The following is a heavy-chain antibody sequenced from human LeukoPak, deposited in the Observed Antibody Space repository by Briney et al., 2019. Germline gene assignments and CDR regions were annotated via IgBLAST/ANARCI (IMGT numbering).Heavy chain of an antibody. CDR1: GGSISSGGYY. CDR2: IYYSGIT. CDR3: ARDPVVPAAMGGYYYYYGMDV. V-gene: IGHV4-31*03. Sequence: PSQTLSLTCTVSGGSISSGGYYWSWIRQHPGKGLEWIGTIYYSGITNYNPSLKSRVTMSVDTSKNQFSLKLSSVTAADTAVYYCARDPVVPAAMGGYYYYYGMDVWGQGTTVTVSS. J-gene: IGHJ6*02. D-gene: IGHD2-2*01.